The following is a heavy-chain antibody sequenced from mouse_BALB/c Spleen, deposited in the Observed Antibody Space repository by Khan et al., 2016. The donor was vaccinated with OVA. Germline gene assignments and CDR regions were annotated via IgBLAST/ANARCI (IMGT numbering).Heavy chain of an antibody. CDR3: ARVYFGDHDY. V-gene: IGHV5-9-3*01. D-gene: IGHD2-13*01. Sequence: EVELVESGGDLVKPGGSLKLSCAASGFTFSTYAMSWVRQTPEKRLEWVATISSGGSYTYYPDSVKGRFTISRDNAKNTLYLQMSSLRSEDTAIYFCARVYFGDHDYWGQGTTLTVCS. J-gene: IGHJ2*01. CDR1: GFTFSTYA. CDR2: ISSGGSYT.